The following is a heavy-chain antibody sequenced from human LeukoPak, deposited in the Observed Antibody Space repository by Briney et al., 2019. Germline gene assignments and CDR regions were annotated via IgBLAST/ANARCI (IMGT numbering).Heavy chain of an antibody. Sequence: PGGSLRLSCVASGFTFSSYWMNWVRQAPGKGLEWVANIKQEGSEKYYVDSVKGRFTISRDNAKNSLYLQMNSLRAEDTAVYYCAREPYGDYFDYWGQGTLVTVSS. CDR3: AREPYGDYFDY. D-gene: IGHD4-17*01. J-gene: IGHJ4*02. CDR1: GFTFSSYW. V-gene: IGHV3-7*03. CDR2: IKQEGSEK.